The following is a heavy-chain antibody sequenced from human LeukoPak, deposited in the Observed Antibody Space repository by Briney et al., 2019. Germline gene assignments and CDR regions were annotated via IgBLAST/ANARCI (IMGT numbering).Heavy chain of an antibody. CDR1: GFTFSTFA. CDR2: ITRSGAAK. Sequence: GGSLRLSCAASGFTFSTFAMSWGRQAPGKGLEWVSTITRSGAAKYYADSVKGRFTISRDNSKNTLYLQMDSLSAADTALYYCAKDHPISGGRDCLLFDNWGQGTMVTVSS. CDR3: AKDHPISGGRDCLLFDN. D-gene: IGHD2-15*01. V-gene: IGHV3-23*01. J-gene: IGHJ4*02.